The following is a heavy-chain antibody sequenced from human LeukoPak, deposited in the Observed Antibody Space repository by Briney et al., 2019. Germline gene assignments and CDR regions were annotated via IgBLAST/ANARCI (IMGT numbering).Heavy chain of an antibody. CDR2: IYYSGST. CDR3: ARRDSSSDWGKFDF. D-gene: IGHD6-19*01. CDR1: GGSISSSSYY. V-gene: IGHV4-39*01. Sequence: SETLSLTCTVSGGSISSSSYYWGWIRQPPGKGLEWIGSIYYSGSTYYNPSLKSRVTISVDTSKNQFSLKLSSVTAADTAVYYCARRDSSSDWGKFDFWGQGTLVTVSS. J-gene: IGHJ4*02.